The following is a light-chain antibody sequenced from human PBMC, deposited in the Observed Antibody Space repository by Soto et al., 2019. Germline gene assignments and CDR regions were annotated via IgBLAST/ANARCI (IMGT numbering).Light chain of an antibody. CDR2: GAS. Sequence: EIVLTQSPGTLSLSPGERATLSCRASQTVSSSYLAWYQQKPGQAPRLLICGASTRATGIPGRFGGSASGTDFTLTISRLEPEDFAVYYCQQYGPSPMYTFGQGTNLEIK. V-gene: IGKV3-20*01. CDR3: QQYGPSPMYT. CDR1: QTVSSSY. J-gene: IGKJ2*01.